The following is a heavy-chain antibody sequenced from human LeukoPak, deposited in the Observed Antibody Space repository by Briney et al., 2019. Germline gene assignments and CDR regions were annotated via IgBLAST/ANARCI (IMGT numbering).Heavy chain of an antibody. D-gene: IGHD3-3*01. CDR3: ARASSISGYWYLDL. Sequence: SETLSLTCTVSGGSISRYYWSWIRQPPGKGLEWIGYIYYSGSTNYNPSLKSRVTISVDTSKNQFFLNLSSVTAADTAVYYCARASSISGYWYLDLWGRGTLVTVSS. CDR1: GGSISRYY. J-gene: IGHJ2*01. V-gene: IGHV4-59*12. CDR2: IYYSGST.